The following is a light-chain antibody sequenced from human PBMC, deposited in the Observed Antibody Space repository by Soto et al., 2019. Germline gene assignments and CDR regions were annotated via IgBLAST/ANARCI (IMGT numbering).Light chain of an antibody. CDR3: QQLNAYPLT. CDR1: QGISSY. V-gene: IGKV1-9*01. Sequence: IQLTQSPSFFSPSVRDRVTITCRASQGISSYLAWFQQKPGRAPNLLIYGASTLQSGVPSRFSGSGSGTDFTLTISNLQPEDFATYYCQQLNAYPLTFGQGTRLEI. CDR2: GAS. J-gene: IGKJ5*01.